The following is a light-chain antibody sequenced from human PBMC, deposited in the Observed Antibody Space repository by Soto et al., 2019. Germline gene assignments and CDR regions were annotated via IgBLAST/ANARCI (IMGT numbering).Light chain of an antibody. V-gene: IGLV2-23*01. CDR1: SSDVGSYNL. CDR2: EGN. J-gene: IGLJ1*01. Sequence: QSALTQPASVSGSPGQSITISCTGTSSDVGSYNLVSWYQQHPGKAPKLMIYEGNKRTSGVSKRFSGSKSGNTDSLTISGLQAEDEADYYCCSYAGSSTFVFGTGTKLTVL. CDR3: CSYAGSSTFV.